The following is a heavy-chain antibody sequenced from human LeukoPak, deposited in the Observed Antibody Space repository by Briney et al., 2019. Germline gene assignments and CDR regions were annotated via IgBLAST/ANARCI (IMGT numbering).Heavy chain of an antibody. CDR2: IYFSGST. CDR3: AGAGLGDAFDI. D-gene: IGHD7-27*01. V-gene: IGHV4-30-4*01. J-gene: IGHJ3*02. CDR1: GDSISSADHY. Sequence: SETLSLTCTVSGDSISSADHYWHWIRQPPGKGLEYIGYIYFSGSTSHNPTLKSRLTMSVDPSKNQFSLSLSSVTAADTAVYYCAGAGLGDAFDIWGQGTMVTVFS.